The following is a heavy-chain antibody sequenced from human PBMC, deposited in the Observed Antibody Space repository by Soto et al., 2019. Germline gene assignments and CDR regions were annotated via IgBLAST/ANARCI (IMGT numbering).Heavy chain of an antibody. V-gene: IGHV3-73*01. J-gene: IGHJ3*02. D-gene: IGHD6-19*01. CDR3: TRGYSSGWYNDAFDI. Sequence: GGSLRLPCAASGFTFSGSAMHWVRQASGKGLEWVGRIRSKANSYAYAYAASVKGRFTISRDDSKNTAYLQMNSLKTEDTAVYYCTRGYSSGWYNDAFDIWGQGTMVTVSS. CDR2: IRSKANSYAY. CDR1: GFTFSGSA.